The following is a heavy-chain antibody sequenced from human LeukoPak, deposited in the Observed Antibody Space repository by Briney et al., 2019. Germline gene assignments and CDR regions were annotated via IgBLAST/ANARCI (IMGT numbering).Heavy chain of an antibody. D-gene: IGHD4-11*01. CDR2: IYYSGST. J-gene: IGHJ4*02. CDR1: GGSISSSTYY. CDR3: ARQRRGGYSFHFDY. Sequence: SSETLSLTCTVCGGSISSSTYYWGWIRQPPGKGLEWIGSIYYSGSTYYNPSLKSRVTISVDTSKNQFSLKLSSVTAADTAVYYCARQRRGGYSFHFDYWGQGTLVTVSS. V-gene: IGHV4-39*01.